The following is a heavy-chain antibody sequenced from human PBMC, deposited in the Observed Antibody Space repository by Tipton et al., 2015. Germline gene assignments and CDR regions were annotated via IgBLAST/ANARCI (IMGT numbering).Heavy chain of an antibody. V-gene: IGHV1-18*01. D-gene: IGHD5-12*01. Sequence: QLVQSGAEVKRPGSSLKVSCKASGDIFSNLAISWVRQAPGQGLEWMGWISTYNGNTDYAQKFQDRVTMTTDTSTSTAYMELRSLRSDDTAVYYCARDQDIVPAIPDAFDIWGQGTLVTVSS. J-gene: IGHJ3*02. CDR3: ARDQDIVPAIPDAFDI. CDR2: ISTYNGNT. CDR1: GDIFSNLA.